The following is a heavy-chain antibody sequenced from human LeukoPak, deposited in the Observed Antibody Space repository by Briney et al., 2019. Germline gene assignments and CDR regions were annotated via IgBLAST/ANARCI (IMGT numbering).Heavy chain of an antibody. D-gene: IGHD2-2*02. CDR1: GGSISSGDYY. CDR2: IYYSGST. Sequence: SQTLSLTCTVSGGSISSGDYYWSWIRQPPGKGLEWIGYIYYSGSTYYNPSLKSRLTISVDTSKNQFSLKLSSVTAADTAVYYCARAYCSSTSCYTDYYYMDVWGKGTTVTVSS. V-gene: IGHV4-30-4*08. J-gene: IGHJ6*03. CDR3: ARAYCSSTSCYTDYYYMDV.